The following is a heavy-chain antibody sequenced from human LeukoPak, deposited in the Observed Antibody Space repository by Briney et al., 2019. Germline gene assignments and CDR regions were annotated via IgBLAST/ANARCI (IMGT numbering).Heavy chain of an antibody. CDR2: ISYDGSNK. D-gene: IGHD6-13*01. V-gene: IGHV3-30*04. Sequence: GRSLRLSCAASGFTFSSYAMRWVRQAPGKGLEWVAVISYDGSNKYYADSVKGRFTISRDNSKNTLYLQMNSLRAGDTAVYYCARGHRYSSSWYDYWGQGTLVTVSS. J-gene: IGHJ4*02. CDR3: ARGHRYSSSWYDY. CDR1: GFTFSSYA.